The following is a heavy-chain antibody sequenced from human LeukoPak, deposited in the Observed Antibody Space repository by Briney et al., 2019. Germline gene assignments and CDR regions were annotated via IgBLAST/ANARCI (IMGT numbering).Heavy chain of an antibody. D-gene: IGHD5-12*01. J-gene: IGHJ5*02. V-gene: IGHV4-59*01. CDR2: ISYSGST. Sequence: SETLSLTCTVPSGSIGSYYCSSIRQPPGKGLQWIGHISYSGSTNYNPSLKSRVTISVDTSKNQFSLKLSSVTAADTAVYYCARGGSGYALNWFDPWGQGTLVTVSS. CDR3: ARGGSGYALNWFDP. CDR1: SGSIGSYY.